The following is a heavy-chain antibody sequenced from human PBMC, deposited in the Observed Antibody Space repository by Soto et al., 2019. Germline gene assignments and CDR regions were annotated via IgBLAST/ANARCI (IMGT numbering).Heavy chain of an antibody. D-gene: IGHD3-3*01. CDR3: AKGPPDYDFWSGYFTRYYYGMDV. CDR1: GFTFSSYA. V-gene: IGHV3-23*01. Sequence: GGSLRLSCAASGFTFSSYAMSWVRQAPGKGLEWVSAISGSGGSTYYADSVKGRFTISRDNSKNTLYLQMNSLRAEDPAVFFCAKGPPDYDFWSGYFTRYYYGMDVWGQGTTVTVSS. J-gene: IGHJ6*02. CDR2: ISGSGGST.